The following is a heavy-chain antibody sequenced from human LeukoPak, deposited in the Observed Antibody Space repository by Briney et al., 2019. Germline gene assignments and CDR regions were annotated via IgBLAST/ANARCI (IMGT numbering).Heavy chain of an antibody. CDR2: ISAYNGNT. Sequence: GASVKVSCKASGYTFTSYGISWVRQAPGQGLEWMGWISAYNGNTKYAQKLQGRVTMTTDTSTSTAYMELSSLRSDDTAVYYCARAPCPCGGDCCQIDYWGQGTLVTVSS. CDR1: GYTFTSYG. CDR3: ARAPCPCGGDCCQIDY. V-gene: IGHV1-18*01. D-gene: IGHD2-21*02. J-gene: IGHJ4*02.